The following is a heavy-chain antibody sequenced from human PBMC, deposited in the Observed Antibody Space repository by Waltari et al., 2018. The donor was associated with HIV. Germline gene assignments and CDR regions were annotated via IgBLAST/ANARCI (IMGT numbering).Heavy chain of an antibody. CDR2: ISSSGSTI. V-gene: IGHV3-48*03. CDR3: ARRGMGAFDI. D-gene: IGHD3-16*01. J-gene: IGHJ3*02. Sequence: EVQLVESGGGLVQPGGSLRLHCAASGFTFRSYEMNWVRQAPGKGLEWVSYISSSGSTIYYADSVKGRFTISRDNAKNSLYLQMNSLRAEDTAVYYCARRGMGAFDIWGQGTMVTVSS. CDR1: GFTFRSYE.